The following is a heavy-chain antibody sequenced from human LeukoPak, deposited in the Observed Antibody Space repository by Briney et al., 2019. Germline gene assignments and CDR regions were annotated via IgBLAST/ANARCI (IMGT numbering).Heavy chain of an antibody. D-gene: IGHD2-21*01. CDR2: IGGSKEST. J-gene: IGHJ4*01. Sequence: GESLRLSCSVSGFSFWPHPMRWVPQAPGRGLEGVSGIGGSKESTHYAATVKGRFTIYRANYHQTPIPQMNCMRAQDTAVYYCARDRGGLIDTGTLTHCGLGSLVTAYS. CDR1: GFSFWPHP. CDR3: ARDRGGLIDTGTLTH. V-gene: IGHV3-23*01.